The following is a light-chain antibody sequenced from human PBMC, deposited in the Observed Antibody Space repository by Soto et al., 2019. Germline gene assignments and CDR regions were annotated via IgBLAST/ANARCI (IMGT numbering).Light chain of an antibody. V-gene: IGLV4-69*01. CDR3: QTWGTGIWV. CDR1: SGHSSNA. Sequence: QPVLTQSPSASASLGASVNLTCTLSSGHSSNAIAWHQQQPEKGPRYLMKLNSDGSYNRGDGIPDRFSGSSSGAERYLTISSLQSEDEADYYCQTWGTGIWVFGGGTKLTVL. J-gene: IGLJ3*02. CDR2: LNSDGSY.